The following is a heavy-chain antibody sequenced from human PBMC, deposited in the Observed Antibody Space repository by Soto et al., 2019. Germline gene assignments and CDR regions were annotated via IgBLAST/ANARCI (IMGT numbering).Heavy chain of an antibody. V-gene: IGHV4-59*01. Sequence: QVQLQESGPGLVKPSETLSLTCTVSGGSISSYSWSWIRQPPGKELEWIGYIFYTGSTNFNPSLKSRVTISVDTSKSQFSLRLSSVTAADTAVYYCAKGGGSYPFDSWGQGTLVTVSS. CDR1: GGSISSYS. CDR3: AKGGGSYPFDS. CDR2: IFYTGST. J-gene: IGHJ4*02. D-gene: IGHD1-26*01.